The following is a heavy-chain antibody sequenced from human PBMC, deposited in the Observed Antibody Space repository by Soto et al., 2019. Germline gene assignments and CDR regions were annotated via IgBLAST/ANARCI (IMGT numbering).Heavy chain of an antibody. J-gene: IGHJ4*02. CDR3: AAREGLYGLNFDY. CDR1: GFTFPSSA. V-gene: IGHV1-58*01. D-gene: IGHD3-10*01. Sequence: GASVKVSCKASGFTFPSSAVQWVRQARGQRLEWIGWIVVGSGNTNYAQKFQERVTITRDMSTSTAYMELSSLRSEDTAVYYCAAREGLYGLNFDYWGQGTLVTVS. CDR2: IVVGSGNT.